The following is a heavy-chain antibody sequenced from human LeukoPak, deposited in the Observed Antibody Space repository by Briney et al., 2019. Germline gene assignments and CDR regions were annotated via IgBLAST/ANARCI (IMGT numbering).Heavy chain of an antibody. J-gene: IGHJ4*02. CDR3: ARDGHMASALYHFDY. Sequence: ASVKVSCKASGYTFTSYSMHWVRQAPGQGLEWMGIINPSGGSRTYAQKFQGRVTMTRDTSTSTVYMELSSLRSEDTAVYYCARDGHMASALYHFDYWGQGTLVTVSS. V-gene: IGHV1-46*01. CDR2: INPSGGSR. CDR1: GYTFTSYS. D-gene: IGHD6-6*01.